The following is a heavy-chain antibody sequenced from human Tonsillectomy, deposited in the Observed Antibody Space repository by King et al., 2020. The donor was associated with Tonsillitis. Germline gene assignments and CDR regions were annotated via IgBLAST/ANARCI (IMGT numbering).Heavy chain of an antibody. D-gene: IGHD3-16*01. J-gene: IGHJ4*02. Sequence: VQLVESGGGVVQPGRSLRLSCAASGFTFSSYAMHWVRQAPGKGLEWVAVISYDGSNKYYADSVKGRFTISRDNSKNTLYLQMNSLRAADTAVYYCARDRRGGVAFDYWGQGNLFTVST. CDR2: ISYDGSNK. V-gene: IGHV3-30*04. CDR1: GFTFSSYA. CDR3: ARDRRGGVAFDY.